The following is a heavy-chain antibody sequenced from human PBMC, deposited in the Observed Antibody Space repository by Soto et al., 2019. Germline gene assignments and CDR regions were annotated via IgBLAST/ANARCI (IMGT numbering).Heavy chain of an antibody. CDR1: GYTFTSYA. V-gene: IGHV1-3*01. D-gene: IGHD2-15*01. J-gene: IGHJ3*02. CDR3: ARSDSRVLGDAFDI. Sequence: ASVKVSCKASGYTFTSYAMHWVRQAPGQRLEWMGWINAGNGNTKYAQKFQGRVTITRDTSASTAYMELSSLRSEDTAMYYCARSDSRVLGDAFDIWGQGTMVTVSS. CDR2: INAGNGNT.